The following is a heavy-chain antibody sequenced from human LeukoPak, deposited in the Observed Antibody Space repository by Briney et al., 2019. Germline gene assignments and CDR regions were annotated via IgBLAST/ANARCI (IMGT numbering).Heavy chain of an antibody. CDR3: ARGAAARPHMDV. CDR1: GGTFSSYA. V-gene: IGHV1-69*05. Sequence: GASVKVSCKASGGTFSSYAISWVRQAPGQGLEWMGGIIPIFGTANYAQKFQGRVTITTDESTSTAYMELSSLRSEDTAVYYCARGAAARPHMDVWGKGTTVTVSS. J-gene: IGHJ6*03. D-gene: IGHD6-6*01. CDR2: IIPIFGTA.